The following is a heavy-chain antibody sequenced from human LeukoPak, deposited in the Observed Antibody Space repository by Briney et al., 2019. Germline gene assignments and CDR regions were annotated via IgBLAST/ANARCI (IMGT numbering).Heavy chain of an antibody. J-gene: IGHJ6*02. CDR1: GYTLTELS. CDR3: ATSPITPIRLGELSSNYYYYYGMDV. D-gene: IGHD3-16*02. Sequence: GASVTVSCKVSGYTLTELSMHWVRQAPGKGLEWMGGFDPEDGETIYAQKFQGRVTMTEDTSTDTAYMELSSLRSEDTAVYYCATSPITPIRLGELSSNYYYYYGMDVWGQGTTVTVSS. V-gene: IGHV1-24*01. CDR2: FDPEDGET.